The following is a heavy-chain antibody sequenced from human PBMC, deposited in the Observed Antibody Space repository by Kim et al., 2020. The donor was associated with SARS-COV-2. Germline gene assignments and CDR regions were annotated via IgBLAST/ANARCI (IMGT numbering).Heavy chain of an antibody. V-gene: IGHV3-53*04. Sequence: GGSLRLSCAASGITVSSNYMSWVRQAPGKGLESVSVIYSGGSTYYADSVKGRFTISRHNSKNTLYLQMNSLRAEDTAVYYCARGVEYYYYGLDVWGQGTTVTVPS. J-gene: IGHJ6*02. CDR3: ARGVEYYYYGLDV. D-gene: IGHD3-10*01. CDR1: GITVSSNY. CDR2: IYSGGST.